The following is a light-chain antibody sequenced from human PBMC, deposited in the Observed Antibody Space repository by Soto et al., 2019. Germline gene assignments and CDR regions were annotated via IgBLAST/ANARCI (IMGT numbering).Light chain of an antibody. J-gene: IGLJ1*01. V-gene: IGLV2-14*03. CDR2: DVS. CDR3: SSFSNSDTPYV. Sequence: QPALAQPASVSGSPGQSITISCAGTSRDIGGYDFVSWYQQHPGEAPKLMIFDVSDRPSGVSDRFSGSKSGDTASLTISGLQAEDEADYYCSSFSNSDTPYVFGTGTKLTVL. CDR1: SRDIGGYDF.